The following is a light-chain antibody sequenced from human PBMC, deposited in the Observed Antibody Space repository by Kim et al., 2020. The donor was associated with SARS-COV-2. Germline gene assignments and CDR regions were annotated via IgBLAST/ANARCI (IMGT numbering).Light chain of an antibody. CDR2: GKN. J-gene: IGLJ3*02. Sequence: AVGRTVRSAYQEDSIRSYYASCCQQKAGHAPGLVIYGKNNRPSGNPDRFSGSSSGNTASLTITGAQAEDDADYYCNSRDSSGNHWVFGGGTKLTVL. CDR3: NSRDSSGNHWV. V-gene: IGLV3-19*01. CDR1: SIRSYY.